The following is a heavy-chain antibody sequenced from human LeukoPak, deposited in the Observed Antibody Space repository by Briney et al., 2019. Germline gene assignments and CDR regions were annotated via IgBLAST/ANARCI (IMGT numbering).Heavy chain of an antibody. CDR2: IYYSGST. CDR1: GGSISSYY. J-gene: IGHJ5*02. D-gene: IGHD5-18*01. V-gene: IGHV4-59*01. CDR3: ARGRWDVDTAMVESENWLDP. Sequence: KPSETLSLTCTVSGGSISSYYWSWIRQPPGKGLEWIGYIYYSGSTNYNPSLKSRVTISVDTSKNQFSLKLSSVTAADTAVYYCARGRWDVDTAMVESENWLDPWGQGTLVTVSS.